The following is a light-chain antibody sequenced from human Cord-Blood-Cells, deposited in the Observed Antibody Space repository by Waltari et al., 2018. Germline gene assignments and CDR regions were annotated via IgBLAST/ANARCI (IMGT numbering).Light chain of an antibody. V-gene: IGLV2-14*01. Sequence: QSALTQPASVSGSPGQSITISCTGTSSDVGGYNYVSWYQQHPGNAPKLMIYDVSNRPSRGSNRFSGSKSGNTASLTISGLQAEDEAEYYCSSYTSSSSYVFGTGTKVTVL. CDR3: SSYTSSSSYV. CDR1: SSDVGGYNY. J-gene: IGLJ1*01. CDR2: DVS.